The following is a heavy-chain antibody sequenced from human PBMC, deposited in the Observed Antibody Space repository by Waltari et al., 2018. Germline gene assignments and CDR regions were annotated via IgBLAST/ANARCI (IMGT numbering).Heavy chain of an antibody. J-gene: IGHJ4*02. V-gene: IGHV4-38-2*01. CDR1: GYSISSGYY. CDR2: SLPSGST. D-gene: IGHD3-22*01. CDR3: ASPNYDDGSVGFDY. Sequence: QLQLQESGPGLVKPSETLSRTCAVSGYSISSGYYWGWIRQPPGKGLEWIGSSLPSGSTYSNQSLKSRVTISVDTSKNQFSLKLSSGTAAAAAVYYWASPNYDDGSVGFDYWGQGTLVTVSS.